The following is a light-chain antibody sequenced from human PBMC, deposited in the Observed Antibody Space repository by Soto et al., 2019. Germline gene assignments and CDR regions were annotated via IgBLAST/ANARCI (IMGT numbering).Light chain of an antibody. CDR3: QQYNDSFPYT. CDR1: QSISSW. Sequence: DIQMTQSPSTLSASVGDRVTITCRASQSISSWLAWYQQKPGTAPKLLIYEASTLESGVPSRFSGSRSGTVFTLTVSSLQPDDFATYYCQQYNDSFPYTFGQGTKLEI. CDR2: EAS. J-gene: IGKJ2*01. V-gene: IGKV1-5*03.